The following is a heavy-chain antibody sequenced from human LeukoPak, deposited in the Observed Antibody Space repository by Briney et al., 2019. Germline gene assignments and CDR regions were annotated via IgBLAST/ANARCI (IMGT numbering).Heavy chain of an antibody. J-gene: IGHJ4*02. CDR2: ISYDGSNK. Sequence: GGSLRLSCAASGFTFSSNGMHWVREAPGKGLEWVAVISYDGSNKYYADSVKGRFTISRDISKNTLYLQMNSLRAEDTAVYYCAKERGDLEGYYFDYWGQGTLVTVSS. V-gene: IGHV3-30*18. CDR1: GFTFSSNG. D-gene: IGHD4-17*01. CDR3: AKERGDLEGYYFDY.